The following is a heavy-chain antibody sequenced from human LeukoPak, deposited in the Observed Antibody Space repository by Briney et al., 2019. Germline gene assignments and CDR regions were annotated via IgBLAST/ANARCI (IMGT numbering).Heavy chain of an antibody. J-gene: IGHJ4*02. CDR3: VKVGAYGGSPYFDN. Sequence: GGSLRLSCSASGFTFSTYAMHWVRQAPGKGLEYVSGISSNGGSTYYADSVKGRFTISRDNSKNTLNLQMSSLRAEDTAVYYCVKVGAYGGSPYFDNWGQGTLVTVSS. CDR2: ISSNGGST. V-gene: IGHV3-64D*06. D-gene: IGHD4-23*01. CDR1: GFTFSTYA.